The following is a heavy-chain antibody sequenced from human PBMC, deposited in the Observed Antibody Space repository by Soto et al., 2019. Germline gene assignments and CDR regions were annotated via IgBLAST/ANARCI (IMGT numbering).Heavy chain of an antibody. Sequence: EVQLVESGGGLIQPGGSLGLYCAASGFTVNSNYMNWVRQAPGKGLEWVSVIYSGGSTYYADSVKGRFTISRDNSKNTLYLQMNSLRAEDTAVYSCARAPRGVRNAFDIWGQGTMVAVSS. J-gene: IGHJ3*02. CDR3: ARAPRGVRNAFDI. CDR2: IYSGGST. V-gene: IGHV3-53*01. CDR1: GFTVNSNY. D-gene: IGHD3-10*01.